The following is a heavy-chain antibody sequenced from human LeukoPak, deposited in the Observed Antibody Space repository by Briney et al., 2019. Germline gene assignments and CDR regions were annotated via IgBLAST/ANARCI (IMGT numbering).Heavy chain of an antibody. J-gene: IGHJ6*03. CDR3: AKNPTYYYDSSGYPRWAYYYMDV. CDR1: GFSVSSNY. D-gene: IGHD3-22*01. CDR2: IYTGGTT. Sequence: PGGSLRLSCAASGFSVSSNYMSWVRQAPGKGLDWVSVIYTGGTTYYADSVKGRFTISRDNSKNTLYLQMNSLRAEDTAVYYCAKNPTYYYDSSGYPRWAYYYMDVWGKGTTVTVSS. V-gene: IGHV3-53*01.